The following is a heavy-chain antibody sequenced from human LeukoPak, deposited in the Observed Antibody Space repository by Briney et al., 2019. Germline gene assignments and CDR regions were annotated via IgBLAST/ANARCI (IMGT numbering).Heavy chain of an antibody. V-gene: IGHV3-7*01. D-gene: IGHD3-22*01. Sequence: PGGSLRLSCAASGFTFSSYWMSWVRQAPGKGLQWVANIRQDGSEKYYVDSVKGRFTISRGNAKNSLYLQMNSLRAEDTAVYFCARDHYDTTGPLTYWGQGTLVTVSS. CDR2: IRQDGSEK. J-gene: IGHJ4*02. CDR3: ARDHYDTTGPLTY. CDR1: GFTFSSYW.